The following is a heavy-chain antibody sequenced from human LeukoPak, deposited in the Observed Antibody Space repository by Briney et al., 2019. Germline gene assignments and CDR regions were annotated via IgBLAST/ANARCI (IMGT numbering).Heavy chain of an antibody. D-gene: IGHD4-17*01. J-gene: IGHJ4*02. CDR1: VFTFSIYA. CDR3: ARDDYGDYGLLDY. Sequence: GGSLRLSCAASVFTFSIYAVHWVRQAPAKGLEGVALMSYDGTNKVYADSVKGRFTISRDNSKNTLYLQMNSLRAEDTAVYYSARDDYGDYGLLDYWGQGTLVTVSS. V-gene: IGHV3-30*04. CDR2: MSYDGTNK.